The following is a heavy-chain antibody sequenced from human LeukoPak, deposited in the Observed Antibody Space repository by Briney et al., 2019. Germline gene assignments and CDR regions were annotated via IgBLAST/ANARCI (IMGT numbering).Heavy chain of an antibody. CDR3: ARRIPIGGTSTNWFDP. Sequence: PSETLSLTCTVSGGSISSYYWSWIRQPPGKGLEWIGYIYYSGSTNYNPSLKSRVTISVDTSKNQFSLKLSSVTAADTAVYYCARRIPIGGTSTNWFDPWGQGTLATVSS. J-gene: IGHJ5*02. D-gene: IGHD3-16*01. CDR2: IYYSGST. V-gene: IGHV4-59*08. CDR1: GGSISSYY.